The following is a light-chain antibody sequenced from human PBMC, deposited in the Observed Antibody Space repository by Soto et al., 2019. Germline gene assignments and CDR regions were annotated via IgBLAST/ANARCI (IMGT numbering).Light chain of an antibody. CDR1: QSISRY. J-gene: IGKJ1*01. CDR3: QQRSTWPTP. V-gene: IGKV3-11*01. Sequence: EIVLTQSPATLSLSPGERATLSCRASQSISRYLAWYQQKPGQAPRLLIYDASNRAAGIPARFSGSGSGTDFSLTISSLEPEDFAVYYCQQRSTWPTPFGQGTKVEI. CDR2: DAS.